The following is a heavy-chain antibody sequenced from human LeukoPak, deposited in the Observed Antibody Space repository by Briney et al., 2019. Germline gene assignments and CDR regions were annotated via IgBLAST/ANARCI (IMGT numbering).Heavy chain of an antibody. J-gene: IGHJ4*02. D-gene: IGHD3-22*01. CDR2: IYYSGST. Sequence: SETLSLTCAVYGGSFSGYYWSWIRQPPGKGLEWIGSIYYSGSTYYNPSLKSRVTISVDTSKNQFSLKLSSVTAADTAVYYCARRSVYDSSGYPLDYWGQGTLVTVSS. V-gene: IGHV4-34*01. CDR3: ARRSVYDSSGYPLDY. CDR1: GGSFSGYY.